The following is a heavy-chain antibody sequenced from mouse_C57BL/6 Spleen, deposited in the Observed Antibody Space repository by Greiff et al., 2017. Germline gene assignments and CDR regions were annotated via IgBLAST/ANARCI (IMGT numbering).Heavy chain of an antibody. J-gene: IGHJ1*03. CDR3: TRDQDGSSYLGYFDV. D-gene: IGHD1-1*01. CDR1: GFTFSSYA. V-gene: IGHV5-9-1*02. Sequence: EVKLMESGEGLVKPGGSLKLSCAASGFTFSSYAMSWVRQTPEKRLEWVAYLSSGGDYIYYADTVKGRFTISRDNARNTLYLQMSSLKSEDTAMYYCTRDQDGSSYLGYFDVWGTGTTVTVSS. CDR2: LSSGGDYI.